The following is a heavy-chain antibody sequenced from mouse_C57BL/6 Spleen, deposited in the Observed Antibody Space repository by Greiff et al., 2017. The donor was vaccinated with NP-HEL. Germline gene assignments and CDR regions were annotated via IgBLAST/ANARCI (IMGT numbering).Heavy chain of an antibody. D-gene: IGHD2-1*01. Sequence: VQLQQPGAELVRPGSSVKLSCTASGYTFTSYWMHWVKQRPIQGLEWIGNIDPYDSETHYNPKFKDKATLTVDKSSSTAYLQLSSLTSEDTAVFYCARGGDVNSPWFWYRGEGTLVTVSA. J-gene: IGHJ3*01. CDR2: IDPYDSET. V-gene: IGHV1-52*01. CDR1: GYTFTSYW. CDR3: ARGGDVNSPWFWY.